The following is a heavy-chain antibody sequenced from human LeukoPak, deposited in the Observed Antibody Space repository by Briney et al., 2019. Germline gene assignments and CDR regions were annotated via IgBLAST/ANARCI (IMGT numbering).Heavy chain of an antibody. CDR3: ARDYVWGSYRYTHP. Sequence: PSETLSLTCTVSGYSISSGYYWSWIRQPPGKGLEWIGYISYSGSTNYNPSLKSRVTISVDTSKHQFSLKLSSVTAADTAVYYCARDYVWGSYRYTHPWGQGTLVTVSS. CDR2: ISYSGST. V-gene: IGHV4-61*01. D-gene: IGHD3-16*02. CDR1: GYSISSGYY. J-gene: IGHJ5*02.